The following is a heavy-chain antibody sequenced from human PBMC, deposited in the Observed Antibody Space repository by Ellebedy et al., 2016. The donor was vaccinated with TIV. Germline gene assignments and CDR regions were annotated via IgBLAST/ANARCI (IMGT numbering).Heavy chain of an antibody. CDR3: AREGYCSGGSCYSQGTFDY. CDR1: GGTFSSYA. J-gene: IGHJ4*02. Sequence: SVKVSCXASGGTFSSYAISWVRQAPGQGLEWMGGIIPIFGTANYAQKFQGRVTITADKSTSTAYMELSSLRSEDTAVYYCAREGYCSGGSCYSQGTFDYWGQGTLVTVSS. CDR2: IIPIFGTA. V-gene: IGHV1-69*06. D-gene: IGHD2-15*01.